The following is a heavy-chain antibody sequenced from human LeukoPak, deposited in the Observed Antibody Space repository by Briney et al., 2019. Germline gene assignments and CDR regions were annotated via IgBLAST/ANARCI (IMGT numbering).Heavy chain of an antibody. CDR2: IKSKTDGGTT. V-gene: IGHV3-15*01. CDR1: GFTFSNAW. D-gene: IGHD6-19*01. Sequence: GGSLRLSCAASGFTFSNAWMSWVRQAPGKGLEWVGRIKSKTDGGTTDYAAPVKGRFTISRDDSKNTLYLQMNSLKTEDTAVYYCTTGPEAVAGPFDYWGQGTLVTVSS. J-gene: IGHJ4*02. CDR3: TTGPEAVAGPFDY.